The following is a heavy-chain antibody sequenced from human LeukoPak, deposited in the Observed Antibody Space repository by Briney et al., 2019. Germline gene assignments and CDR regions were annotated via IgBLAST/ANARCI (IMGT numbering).Heavy chain of an antibody. D-gene: IGHD2-21*02. Sequence: GGSLRLSCEASGFTSTKFWMSWVRQAPGKGLEWVANIQEDGKKENYVDSVRGRFTISRDNAKNSIYLQMNSLRVEDTAVYYCAKDIVGGGDDYWGQGTLVTVSS. V-gene: IGHV3-7*01. CDR3: AKDIVGGGDDY. J-gene: IGHJ4*02. CDR1: GFTSTKFW. CDR2: IQEDGKKE.